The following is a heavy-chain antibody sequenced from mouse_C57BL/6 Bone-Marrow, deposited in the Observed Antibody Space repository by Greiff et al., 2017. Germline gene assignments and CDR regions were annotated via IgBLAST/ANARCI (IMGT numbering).Heavy chain of an antibody. CDR3: ALRQGRQYYLDY. CDR2: IDPSDSET. Sequence: QVQLQQPGAELVRPGSSVKLSCKASGYTFTSYWMHWVKQRPIQGLEWIGNIDPSDSETHYNQKFKDKATLTVDKSSSTAYMQLSSLTSEDSAVYYCALRQGRQYYLDYWGQGTTLTVSS. J-gene: IGHJ2*01. D-gene: IGHD3-2*02. CDR1: GYTFTSYW. V-gene: IGHV1-52*01.